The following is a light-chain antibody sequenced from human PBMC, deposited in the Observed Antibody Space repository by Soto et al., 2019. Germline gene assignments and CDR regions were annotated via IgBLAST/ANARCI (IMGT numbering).Light chain of an antibody. V-gene: IGLV1-40*01. CDR1: SSNIGAGYD. Sequence: QSVLTQPPSVSRAPGQRVTISCTGSSSNIGAGYDVHWYQQPPGTAPKLLIYGNSNRPSGVPDRFSGSKSGTSASLAITGLQAEDEADYYCQSYDSSMSGYVFGTGTKVTVL. CDR2: GNS. CDR3: QSYDSSMSGYV. J-gene: IGLJ1*01.